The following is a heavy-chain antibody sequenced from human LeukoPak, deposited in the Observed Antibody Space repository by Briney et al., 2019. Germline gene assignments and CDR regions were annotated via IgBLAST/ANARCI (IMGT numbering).Heavy chain of an antibody. D-gene: IGHD2-2*01. Sequence: ASVKVSFKASGYTFTGYYMHWVRQAPGQGLEWMGWINPNSGGTNYAQKFQGRVTMTRDTSISTAYMELSRLRSDDTAVYYCARELGYCSSTSCYWGNWFDPWGQGTLVTVSS. J-gene: IGHJ5*02. V-gene: IGHV1-2*02. CDR2: INPNSGGT. CDR3: ARELGYCSSTSCYWGNWFDP. CDR1: GYTFTGYY.